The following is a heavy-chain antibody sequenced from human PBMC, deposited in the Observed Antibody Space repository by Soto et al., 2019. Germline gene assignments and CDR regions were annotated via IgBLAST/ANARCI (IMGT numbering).Heavy chain of an antibody. CDR2: IHPKTGGT. CDR3: VRGYMWKPPGALGF. V-gene: IGHV1-2*02. D-gene: IGHD2-2*02. CDR1: GYTFTGHY. Sequence: QVQLEQSGPEVKKPGASMTVSCKASGYTFTGHYMHWVRQAPGQGPEWMGWIHPKTGGTNSAQRFQGRVTLTSDTSIRTAYLEMNSLTSNDTAVYYCVRGYMWKPPGALGFWGQGTLLTVSS. J-gene: IGHJ4*02.